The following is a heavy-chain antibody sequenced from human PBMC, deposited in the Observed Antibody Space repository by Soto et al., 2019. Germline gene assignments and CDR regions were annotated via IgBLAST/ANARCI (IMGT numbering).Heavy chain of an antibody. V-gene: IGHV4-31*03. J-gene: IGHJ6*02. Sequence: SDTLSLTCTVSGGSISSGGYYWSWIRHHPGKGLEWIGYIYYSGSTYYNPSLKSRVTISVDTSKDQFSLKLSSVTAADTAVYYCARDLLYRDYYGMDVWGQGTTVTVSS. CDR3: ARDLLYRDYYGMDV. CDR2: IYYSGST. CDR1: GGSISSGGYY. D-gene: IGHD2-15*01.